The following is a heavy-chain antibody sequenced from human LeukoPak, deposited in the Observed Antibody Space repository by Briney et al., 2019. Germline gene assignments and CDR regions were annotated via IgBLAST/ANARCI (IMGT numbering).Heavy chain of an antibody. CDR2: TSYDGTSE. CDR3: ARAKGLAGSYLDNWFDP. Sequence: GTSLRLSCAASGFSFRRYDMHWVRQAPGKGLEWVAATSYDGTSELYADFVKGRFSISRDNSRSTLSLQMDTLRPEDTAIYYCARAKGLAGSYLDNWFDPWGQGTRVIVSS. D-gene: IGHD1-26*01. V-gene: IGHV3-30*04. CDR1: GFSFRRYD. J-gene: IGHJ5*02.